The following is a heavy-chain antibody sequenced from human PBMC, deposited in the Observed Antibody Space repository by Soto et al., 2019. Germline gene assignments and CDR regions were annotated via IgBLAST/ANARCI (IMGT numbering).Heavy chain of an antibody. CDR3: ARDLMGDGYNLYYFDY. D-gene: IGHD5-12*01. CDR2: INPSGGST. CDR1: GYTFTSYY. J-gene: IGHJ4*02. Sequence: GASVKVSCKASGYTFTSYYMHWVRQAPGQGLEWMGIINPSGGSTSYAQKFQGRVTMTRDTSTSTVYMELNSLRSEDTAVYYCARDLMGDGYNLYYFDYWGQGTLVTVSS. V-gene: IGHV1-46*01.